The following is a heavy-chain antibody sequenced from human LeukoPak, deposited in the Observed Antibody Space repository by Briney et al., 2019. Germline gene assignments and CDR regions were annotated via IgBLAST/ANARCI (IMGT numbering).Heavy chain of an antibody. J-gene: IGHJ4*02. CDR2: INSDGSST. CDR1: GFTFSSYW. CDR3: ARITRPDPDIVVVPAAMDPAGPLD. V-gene: IGHV3-74*01. Sequence: GGSLRLSCAASGFTFSSYWMHWVRQAPGKGLVGVSRINSDGSSTSYADFVKGRFTISRDNAKNTLYLQMNSLRAEDTAVYYCARITRPDPDIVVVPAAMDPAGPLDGGQGTVVTVSS. D-gene: IGHD2-2*01.